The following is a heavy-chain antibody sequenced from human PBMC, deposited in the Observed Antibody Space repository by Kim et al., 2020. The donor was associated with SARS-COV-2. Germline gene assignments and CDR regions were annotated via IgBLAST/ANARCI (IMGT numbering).Heavy chain of an antibody. J-gene: IGHJ4*02. V-gene: IGHV3-7*01. D-gene: IGHD2-2*01. CDR1: GFTFSSYW. CDR2: IKQDGSEK. Sequence: GGSLRLSCAASGFTFSSYWMSWVRQAPGKGLEWVANIKQDGSEKYYVDSVKGRFTISRDNAKNSLYLQMNSLRVEDTAVYYCARGGRDIVVVPAANLNYWGQGTLVTVSS. CDR3: ARGGRDIVVVPAANLNY.